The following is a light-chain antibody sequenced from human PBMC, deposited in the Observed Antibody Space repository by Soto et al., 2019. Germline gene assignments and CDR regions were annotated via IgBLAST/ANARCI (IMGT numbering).Light chain of an antibody. Sequence: QSALTQPPSASATPGQRVTISCSGSSSNIGSITVNWYQQLPGSAPKLLVYNDNQRPSGVPDRFSGSKSGTSASLAISGLQSEDEADYYCAAWDDSLNVIFGGGTKLTVL. CDR3: AAWDDSLNVI. CDR1: SSNIGSIT. CDR2: NDN. V-gene: IGLV1-44*01. J-gene: IGLJ2*01.